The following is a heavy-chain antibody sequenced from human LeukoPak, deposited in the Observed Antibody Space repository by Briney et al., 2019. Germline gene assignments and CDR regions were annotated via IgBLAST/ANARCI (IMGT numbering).Heavy chain of an antibody. V-gene: IGHV3-23*01. CDR2: IGDDGATT. D-gene: IGHD6-19*01. Sequence: PGGSLRLSCAASGFTFSTYAMSWVRQTPTKGLEWVSAIGDDGATTYYADSVKGRFTISRDNSKNTLYLQMNSLRAEDTAVYHCAKGVSGWPYYFDYWGRGTLVTVSS. CDR1: GFTFSTYA. CDR3: AKGVSGWPYYFDY. J-gene: IGHJ4*02.